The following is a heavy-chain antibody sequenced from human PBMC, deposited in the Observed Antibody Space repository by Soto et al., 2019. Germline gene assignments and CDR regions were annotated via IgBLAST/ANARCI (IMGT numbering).Heavy chain of an antibody. CDR2: IVVGSGNT. CDR3: AAILGYCSGGSCYNWFDP. Sequence: SLKVSCKASGFTFTSSAVQWVLQARGQRLEWIGWIVVGSGNTNYAQKFQERVTITRDMSTSTAYMELSSLRSEDTAVYYCAAILGYCSGGSCYNWFDPWGQGTLVTVSS. CDR1: GFTFTSSA. V-gene: IGHV1-58*01. D-gene: IGHD2-15*01. J-gene: IGHJ5*02.